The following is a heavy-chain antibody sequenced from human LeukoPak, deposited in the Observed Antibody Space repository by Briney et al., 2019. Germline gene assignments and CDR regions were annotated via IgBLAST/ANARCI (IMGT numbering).Heavy chain of an antibody. D-gene: IGHD2-8*01. V-gene: IGHV3-30*01. CDR1: GFPLSGYI. CDR2: ISYDGSDK. CDR3: VRDVHREDSNR. J-gene: IGHJ4*02. Sequence: GGPLRLSCAASGFPLSGYIMHWVRQAPGKGLEWVALISYDGSDKYQADSVKGRFTISRDNSKNTLYLQMNSLRAEDTAVYYCVRDVHREDSNRWGQGTLVTVSS.